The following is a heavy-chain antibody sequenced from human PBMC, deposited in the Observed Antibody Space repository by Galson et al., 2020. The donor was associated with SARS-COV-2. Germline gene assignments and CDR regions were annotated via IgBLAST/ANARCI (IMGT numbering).Heavy chain of an antibody. V-gene: IGHV3-30*18. J-gene: IGHJ4*02. CDR1: GFTFSSYG. CDR3: AKAAMTHWSGGDCYSSYFDY. D-gene: IGHD2-21*02. CDR2: ISYDGSNK. Sequence: GESLKISCAASGFTFSSYGMHWVRQAPGKGLEWVAVISYDGSNKYYADSVKGRFTISRDNSKNTLYLQMNSLRAEDTAVYYCAKAAMTHWSGGDCYSSYFDYWGQGTLVTVSS.